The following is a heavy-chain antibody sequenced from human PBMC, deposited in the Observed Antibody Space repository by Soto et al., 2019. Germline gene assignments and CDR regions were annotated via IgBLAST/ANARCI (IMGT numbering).Heavy chain of an antibody. D-gene: IGHD5-18*01. CDR1: VGSITSYY. J-gene: IGHJ4*01. V-gene: IGHV4-59*01. CDR3: ARDSGEGTAIDF. CDR2: IYYRGST. Sequence: PSETLSLTCTVSVGSITSYYWSWIRKPPGKGLEWIGYIYYRGSTNCNPSLKSRVTISVDTSKNQFSLKLSSVTAADTAVYYCARDSGEGTAIDFWGHGTLVIVSS.